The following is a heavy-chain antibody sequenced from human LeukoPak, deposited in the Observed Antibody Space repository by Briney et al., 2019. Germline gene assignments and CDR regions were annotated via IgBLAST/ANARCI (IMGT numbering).Heavy chain of an antibody. CDR3: ARQHEILTGYAFDI. D-gene: IGHD3-9*01. Sequence: PSETLFLTCTVSGDSISSSSYYWGWIRQPPGKGLEWIGSFYFSGSAYYNPSLESRITVSVDTSKNQFSLKLTSVTAADTAVYYCARQHEILTGYAFDIWGHGTMVTVSS. CDR2: FYFSGSA. V-gene: IGHV4-39*01. CDR1: GDSISSSSYY. J-gene: IGHJ3*02.